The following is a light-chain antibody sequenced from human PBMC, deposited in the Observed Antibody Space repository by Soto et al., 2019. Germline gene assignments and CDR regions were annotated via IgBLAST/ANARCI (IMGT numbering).Light chain of an antibody. V-gene: IGLV4-69*01. Sequence: QPVLTQSPSASVSLGASVKLTCTLSSGHSNYAIAWHQQRPEKGPRYLMKLNSDGSHSRGDGIPDRFSGSSSGAERYLTISSLQSDDEADYYCQTWGTGVRVFGGGTKLTVL. CDR1: SGHSNYA. CDR3: QTWGTGVRV. CDR2: LNSDGSH. J-gene: IGLJ3*02.